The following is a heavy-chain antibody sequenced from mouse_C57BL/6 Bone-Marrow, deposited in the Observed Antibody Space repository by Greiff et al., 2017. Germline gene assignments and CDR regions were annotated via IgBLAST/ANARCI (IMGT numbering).Heavy chain of an antibody. CDR1: GYTFTSYW. D-gene: IGHD1-1*01. CDR3: ASGAYGSSSFSY. CDR2: IRPNSGST. J-gene: IGHJ3*01. Sequence: VQLQQPGAELVKPGASVKLSCKASGYTFTSYWMHWVKQRPGQGLEWIGMIRPNSGSTNYNEKFKCKATLTVDNSSSTAYMQLSSLTSEYSAFYYCASGAYGSSSFSYWCRGTLVTVSA. V-gene: IGHV1-64*01.